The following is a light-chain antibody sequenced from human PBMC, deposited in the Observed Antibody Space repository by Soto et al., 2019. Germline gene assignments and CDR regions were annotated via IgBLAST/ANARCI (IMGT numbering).Light chain of an antibody. CDR2: AAS. CDR1: QTINSF. Sequence: DIQITQWRTSLSTVLLDTVSITCRASQTINSFLNWYQQKPGKAPKLLIYAASSLQSGVPSRFSGSGSGTGFTLTISSLQPEDFATYYCQQSYSTPTWTFGQGTKVDIK. CDR3: QQSYSTPTWT. J-gene: IGKJ1*01. V-gene: IGKV1-39*01.